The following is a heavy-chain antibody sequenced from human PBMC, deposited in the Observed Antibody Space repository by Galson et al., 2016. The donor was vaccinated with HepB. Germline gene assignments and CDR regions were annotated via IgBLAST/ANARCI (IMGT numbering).Heavy chain of an antibody. CDR3: ARDLGSSTWWGWLDP. D-gene: IGHD6-13*01. J-gene: IGHJ5*02. Sequence: SVKVSCKASGYSFSNYLMNWVRQAPGQRLEWMGWINGANGNTKYSERFQDRVTITRNTSANTVYMELDSLTSEDTAGYYCARDLGSSTWWGWLDPWGQGSLVSV. V-gene: IGHV1-3*01. CDR1: GYSFSNYL. CDR2: INGANGNT.